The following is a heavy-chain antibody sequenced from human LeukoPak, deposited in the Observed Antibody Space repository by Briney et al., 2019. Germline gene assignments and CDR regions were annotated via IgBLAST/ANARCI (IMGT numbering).Heavy chain of an antibody. CDR1: GFTFSNYA. Sequence: PGASLRLSCAASGFTFSNYAMSWVRQAPGKGLEWVSAITGSGGNTYYADSVKGRFTISRDNAKNSLYLQMNSLRAEDTAVYYCARITYYYDSSGYLDYWGQGTLVTVSS. CDR2: ITGSGGNT. V-gene: IGHV3-23*01. J-gene: IGHJ4*02. D-gene: IGHD3-22*01. CDR3: ARITYYYDSSGYLDY.